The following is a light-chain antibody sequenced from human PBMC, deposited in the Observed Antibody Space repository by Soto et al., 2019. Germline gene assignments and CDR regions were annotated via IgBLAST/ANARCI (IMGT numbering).Light chain of an antibody. CDR3: SSYTTTTTSCV. V-gene: IGLV2-14*01. CDR1: SNDVGGYNY. CDR2: DVS. J-gene: IGLJ1*01. Sequence: SVLTQPASVSWSPGQSITISCTGTSNDVGGYNYVSWYQQYPDKAPTLIIYDVSNRPSGVSTRFSGSKSGNRASLTISGLQAEDEADYYCSSYTTTTTSCVFGTGTKVTVL.